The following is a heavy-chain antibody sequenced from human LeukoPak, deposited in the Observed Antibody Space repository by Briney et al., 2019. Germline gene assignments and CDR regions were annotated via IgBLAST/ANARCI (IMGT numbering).Heavy chain of an antibody. D-gene: IGHD2-15*01. V-gene: IGHV1-18*01. CDR3: ARGHGLLPFDQ. CDR2: ISPYNGNT. CDR1: GYTFTSYD. J-gene: IGHJ4*02. Sequence: GASVKVSCKASGYTFTSYDINWVRQAPGQGLEWMGWISPYNGNTNYAQNLQGRVFMTTDTSTTTGYMELRSLTSDDTAVYYCARGHGLLPFDQWGQGTLLTVSS.